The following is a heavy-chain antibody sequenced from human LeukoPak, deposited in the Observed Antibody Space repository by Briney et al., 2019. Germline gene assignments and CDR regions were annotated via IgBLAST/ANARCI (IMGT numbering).Heavy chain of an antibody. Sequence: ASVKVSCKASGYTFTSYGISWVRQAPGQGLEWMGWISAYNGNTNYAQKLQGRVTMTTDTSTSTAYMELRSLRSEDTAVYYCARGLMVRGVIRPGYYYYGMDVWGQGTTVTVSS. V-gene: IGHV1-18*01. J-gene: IGHJ6*02. CDR2: ISAYNGNT. D-gene: IGHD3-10*01. CDR3: ARGLMVRGVIRPGYYYYGMDV. CDR1: GYTFTSYG.